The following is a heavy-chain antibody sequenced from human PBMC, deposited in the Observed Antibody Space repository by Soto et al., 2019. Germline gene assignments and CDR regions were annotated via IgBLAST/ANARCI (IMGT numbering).Heavy chain of an antibody. CDR3: ARAKGYYYDSSGPREAFDY. V-gene: IGHV4-31*03. D-gene: IGHD3-22*01. Sequence: QVQLQESGPGLVKPSQTLSLTCTVSGGSISSGGYYWSWIRQHPGKGLEWMGYIYYSGSTNFNPSLKSRVTISVDTSKNQFSLKLSSVTAADTAVYYCARAKGYYYDSSGPREAFDYWGQGTLVTVSS. CDR1: GGSISSGGYY. CDR2: IYYSGST. J-gene: IGHJ4*02.